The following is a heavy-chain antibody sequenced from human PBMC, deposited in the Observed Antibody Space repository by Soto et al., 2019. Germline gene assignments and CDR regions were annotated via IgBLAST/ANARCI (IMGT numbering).Heavy chain of an antibody. Sequence: PGGSLRLSCAASGFTVSSSYMSWVRQAPGKGLEWVSVIYSGGSTYYADSVKGRFTISRDNSKNTLYLQMNSLRPEDTAVYYCAKDWATPVAGRFLDSWGQGTPVTVSS. CDR2: IYSGGST. D-gene: IGHD6-19*01. CDR3: AKDWATPVAGRFLDS. V-gene: IGHV3-53*05. J-gene: IGHJ4*02. CDR1: GFTVSSSY.